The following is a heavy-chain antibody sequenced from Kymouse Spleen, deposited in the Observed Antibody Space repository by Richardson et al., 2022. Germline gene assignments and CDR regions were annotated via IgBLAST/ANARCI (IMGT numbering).Heavy chain of an antibody. CDR3: ARGDYCSSTSCYWFDP. V-gene: IGHV4-34*01. D-gene: IGHD2-2*02. J-gene: IGHJ5*02. CDR1: GGSFSGYY. Sequence: QVQLQQWGAGLLKPSETLSLTCAVYGGSFSGYYWSWIRQPPGKGLEWIGEINHSGSTNYNPSLKSRVTISVDTSKNQFSLKLSSVTAADTAVYYCARGDYCSSTSCYWFDPWGQGTLVTVSS. CDR2: INHSGST.